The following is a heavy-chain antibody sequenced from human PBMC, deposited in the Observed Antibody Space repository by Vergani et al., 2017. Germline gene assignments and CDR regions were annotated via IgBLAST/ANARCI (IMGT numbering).Heavy chain of an antibody. CDR2: ISSSSSYT. V-gene: IGHV3-11*05. D-gene: IGHD3-22*01. Sequence: QVQLVESGGGLVKPGGSLRLSCAASGFTFSDYYMSWIRQAPGKGLEWVSDISSSSSYTNYADSVKGRFTISRDNAKNSLYLQMNSLRAEDTAVYYCAREYYDSSGYYSRAVDYWGQGTLVTVSS. J-gene: IGHJ4*02. CDR3: AREYYDSSGYYSRAVDY. CDR1: GFTFSDYY.